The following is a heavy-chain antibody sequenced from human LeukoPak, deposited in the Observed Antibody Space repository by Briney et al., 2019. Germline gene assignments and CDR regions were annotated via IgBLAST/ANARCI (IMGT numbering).Heavy chain of an antibody. D-gene: IGHD2-2*01. CDR3: ARAPIVVVPAVRGYYYYMDV. CDR2: MNPNSGNT. J-gene: IGHJ6*03. Sequence: ASVKVSCKASGYTFTSYDINWVRQATGQGLEWMGWMNPNSGNTGYAQKFQGRVTMTRNTSISTAYMELSSLRSEDTAVYYCARAPIVVVPAVRGYYYYMDVWGKGTTVTISS. V-gene: IGHV1-8*01. CDR1: GYTFTSYD.